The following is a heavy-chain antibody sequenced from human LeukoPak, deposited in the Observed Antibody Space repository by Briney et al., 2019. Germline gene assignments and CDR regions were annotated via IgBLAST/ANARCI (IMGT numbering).Heavy chain of an antibody. D-gene: IGHD6-13*01. CDR1: GLTFSSYG. J-gene: IGHJ4*02. CDR3: AKDEAAAGIFDY. V-gene: IGHV3-23*01. Sequence: GRSLRLSCAASGLTFSSYGMHWVRQAPGKGLEWVSAISGSSGSTYYADSVKGRFTISRDNSKNTLYLQMNSLRAEDTAVYYCAKDEAAAGIFDYWGQGTLVTVSS. CDR2: ISGSSGST.